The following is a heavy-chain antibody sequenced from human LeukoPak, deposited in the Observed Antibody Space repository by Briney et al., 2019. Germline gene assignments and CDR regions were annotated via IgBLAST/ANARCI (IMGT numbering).Heavy chain of an antibody. CDR2: ISSAGTT. J-gene: IGHJ4*02. CDR1: GFTVSSSY. V-gene: IGHV3-66*01. CDR3: ARAPGGNPDFDY. D-gene: IGHD4-23*01. Sequence: GGSLRLSCAASGFTVSSSYMSWVRQAPGKGLEWVSIISSAGTTYYADSVKGRFTISRDNSKNTVYLQMNSLRVEDTAVYYCARAPGGNPDFDYWGQGTLVTVSS.